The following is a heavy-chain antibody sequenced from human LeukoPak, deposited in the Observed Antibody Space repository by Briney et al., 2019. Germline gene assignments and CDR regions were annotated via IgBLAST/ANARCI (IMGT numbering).Heavy chain of an antibody. CDR1: GFTFSSYS. Sequence: GGSLRLSCAATGFTFSSYSMNWVRQAPGKGLEWVSYISSSSSTIYYADSVKGRFTISRDNAKNSLYLQMNSLRAEDTAVYYCARGRGYYDSSGYQYYFDYWGQGTLVTVSS. D-gene: IGHD3-22*01. J-gene: IGHJ4*02. V-gene: IGHV3-48*04. CDR3: ARGRGYYDSSGYQYYFDY. CDR2: ISSSSSTI.